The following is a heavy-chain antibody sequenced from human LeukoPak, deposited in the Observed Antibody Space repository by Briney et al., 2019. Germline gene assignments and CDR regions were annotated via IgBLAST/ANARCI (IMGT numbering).Heavy chain of an antibody. CDR2: IIYSGDNT. V-gene: IGHV3-23*01. J-gene: IGHJ4*02. Sequence: GGSLRLSCVASGFTFSYFSMSWVRQAPGKGLEWVAAIIYSGDNTYYAGSVRGRFTISRDNSKNTLFLQMNSLRAEDTAIYYCARAYYYYDSSGHFDYWGQGTLVTVSS. D-gene: IGHD3-22*01. CDR1: GFTFSYFS. CDR3: ARAYYYYDSSGHFDY.